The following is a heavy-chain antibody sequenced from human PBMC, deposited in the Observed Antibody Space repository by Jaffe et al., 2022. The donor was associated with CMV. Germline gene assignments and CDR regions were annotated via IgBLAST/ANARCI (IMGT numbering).Heavy chain of an antibody. J-gene: IGHJ6*02. CDR3: ARAPYNWNYGGDYYGMDV. CDR2: IHYSGST. D-gene: IGHD1-7*01. Sequence: QVQLQESGPGLVKPSETLSLTCTVSGGSFSTNYWNWIRQPPGKGLEWIGYIHYSGSTNYNPSLKSRATLSVDTSKNQISLNLSSVTAADTAVYYCARAPYNWNYGGDYYGMDVWGQGTTVTVSS. V-gene: IGHV4-59*12. CDR1: GGSFSTNY.